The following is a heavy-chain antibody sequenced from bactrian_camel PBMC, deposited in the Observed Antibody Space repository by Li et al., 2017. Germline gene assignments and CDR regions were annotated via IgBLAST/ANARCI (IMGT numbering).Heavy chain of an antibody. J-gene: IGHJ6*01. CDR3: NTVGAGYCGPNS. CDR2: INSDGTNT. CDR1: GFTFGSYA. D-gene: IGHD1*01. Sequence: VQLVESGGGLVQPGGSLRLSCAASGFTFGSYAMSWVRQVPEKGLEWVSSINSDGTNTWYADSVKGRFTISRDEARNTLYLQMNGLKPEDTAMYWCNTVGAGYCGPNSWGQGTQVTVS. V-gene: IGHV3S42*01.